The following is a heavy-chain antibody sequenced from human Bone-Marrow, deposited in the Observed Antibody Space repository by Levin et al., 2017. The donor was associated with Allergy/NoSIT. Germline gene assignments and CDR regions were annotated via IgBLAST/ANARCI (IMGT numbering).Heavy chain of an antibody. CDR1: GFTFSNAW. D-gene: IGHD6-19*01. Sequence: GESLKISCAASGFTFSNAWMSWVRQAPGKGLEWVGRIKSKTDGGTTDYAAPVKGRFTISRDDSKNTLYLQMNSLKTEDTAVYYCTTIAVAGDAEAFDIWGQGTMVTVSS. CDR3: TTIAVAGDAEAFDI. CDR2: IKSKTDGGTT. V-gene: IGHV3-15*01. J-gene: IGHJ3*02.